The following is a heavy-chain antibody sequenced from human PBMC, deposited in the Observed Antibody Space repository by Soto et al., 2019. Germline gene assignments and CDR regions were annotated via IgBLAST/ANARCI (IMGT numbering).Heavy chain of an antibody. V-gene: IGHV3-30*18. Sequence: QVQLVESGGGVVQPGRSLRLSCAASGFKFGSYGMHWVRQAPGTGLEWVALISFDGSNKHYGDSVKGRFAISRDTSKNTLYPQMNSLRAEDTAFYYCAKDHEWETTLAPGLLDHWGQGTLVIVSP. D-gene: IGHD1-26*01. CDR1: GFKFGSYG. J-gene: IGHJ4*02. CDR2: ISFDGSNK. CDR3: AKDHEWETTLAPGLLDH.